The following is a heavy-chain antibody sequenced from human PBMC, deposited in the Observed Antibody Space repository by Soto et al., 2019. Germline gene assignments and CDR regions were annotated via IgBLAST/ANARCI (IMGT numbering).Heavy chain of an antibody. CDR2: VSPYNGGK. D-gene: IGHD1-1*01. CDR1: GYDFNSYG. CDR3: ARDSPHETRNEWFDP. V-gene: IGHV1-18*01. Sequence: ASVKVSCKTSGYDFNSYGITWVREAPGQGLEWMGWVSPYNGGKKYPQQLEGRLIMTTDTSTSTAYLELRSLTSDDTAVYYCARDSPHETRNEWFDPWGQGTLVTSPQ. J-gene: IGHJ5*02.